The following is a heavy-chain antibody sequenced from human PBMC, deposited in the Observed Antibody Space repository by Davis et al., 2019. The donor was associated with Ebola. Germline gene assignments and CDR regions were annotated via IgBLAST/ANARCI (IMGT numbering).Heavy chain of an antibody. CDR1: GYTFTSYD. J-gene: IGHJ5*02. CDR2: MNPNSGNT. Sequence: ASVKVSCKASGYTFTSYDINWVRQATGQGLEWMGWMNPNSGNTGYAQKFQGRVTMTRNTSISTAYMELSSLRSEDTAVYYCARGSSSGWYRKWTVNWFDPWGQGTLVTVSS. V-gene: IGHV1-8*01. D-gene: IGHD6-19*01. CDR3: ARGSSSGWYRKWTVNWFDP.